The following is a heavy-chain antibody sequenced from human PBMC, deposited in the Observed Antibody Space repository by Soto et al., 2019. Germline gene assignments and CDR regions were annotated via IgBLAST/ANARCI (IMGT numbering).Heavy chain of an antibody. V-gene: IGHV1-46*02. CDR1: GYTFNTYY. CDR3: ARGGHIAVVTASFDY. D-gene: IGHD2-21*02. J-gene: IGHJ4*02. CDR2: IHPSGGGT. Sequence: QVQLVQSGAEVRKPGASVKVSCKPSGYTFNTYYLHWLRQAPGQALEWMGVIHPSGGGTTYAQKFPGRVTAARDTSTTTVVMELSSLRSDDTAVYYCARGGHIAVVTASFDYWGQGTLVTVSS.